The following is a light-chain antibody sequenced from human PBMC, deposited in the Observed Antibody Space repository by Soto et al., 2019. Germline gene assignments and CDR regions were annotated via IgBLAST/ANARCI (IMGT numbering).Light chain of an antibody. CDR1: SSNIGSNY. CDR2: RNN. V-gene: IGLV1-47*01. Sequence: QSVLNQPPSASGTPGQMVTLSCSGSSSNIGSNYVYWYQQLPGTAPKLLIYRNNQRPSGVPDRFSGSKSGTSASLAISGLRSEDEADYYCAAWDDSLSGPVVFGGGTQLTVL. J-gene: IGLJ2*01. CDR3: AAWDDSLSGPVV.